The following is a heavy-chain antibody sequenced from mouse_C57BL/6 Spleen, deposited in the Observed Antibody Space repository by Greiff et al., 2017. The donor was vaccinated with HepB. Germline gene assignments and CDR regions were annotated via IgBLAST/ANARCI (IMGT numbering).Heavy chain of an antibody. V-gene: IGHV1-64*01. CDR1: GYTFTSYW. CDR2: IHPNSGST. CDR3: ARSITTAVERRDYYAMDY. D-gene: IGHD1-2*01. J-gene: IGHJ4*01. Sequence: QVQLQQSGAELVKPGASVKLSCKASGYTFTSYWMHWVKQRPGQGLEWIGMIHPNSGSTNYNEKFKSKATLTVDKSSSTAYMQLSSLTSEDSAVYYCARSITTAVERRDYYAMDYWGQGTSVTVSS.